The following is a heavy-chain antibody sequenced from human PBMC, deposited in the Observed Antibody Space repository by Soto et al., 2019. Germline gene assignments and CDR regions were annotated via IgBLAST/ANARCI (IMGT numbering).Heavy chain of an antibody. CDR1: GDSMSSGDNY. CDR3: ARAGHPQYDFWSGYVLGY. J-gene: IGHJ4*02. Sequence: QVQLQESGPGLVKPSQTLSLTCTVSGDSMSSGDNYWTWIRQTPGKGLEWIGNIHNTGSTYYNPSRKSRIIISIDTSKNQLSLSLTSVAAADTAVYYCARAGHPQYDFWSGYVLGYWGRGTLVTVSS. CDR2: IHNTGST. V-gene: IGHV4-30-4*01. D-gene: IGHD3-3*01.